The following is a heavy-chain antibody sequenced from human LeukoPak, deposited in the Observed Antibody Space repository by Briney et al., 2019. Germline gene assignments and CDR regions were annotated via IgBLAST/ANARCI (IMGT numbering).Heavy chain of an antibody. J-gene: IGHJ4*02. CDR1: GFTFSSYA. CDR3: AKVRQRSTVTTKGAQHC. Sequence: RRPMTLSCPASGFTFSSYAMSWVRQAPGKGLEWVSATSSSGGSTYYADSVKGRFTISRDNPKNTLYLQMNSLRAEDTAVYYCAKVRQRSTVTTKGAQHCWGQGTLVTVSS. CDR2: TSSSGGST. D-gene: IGHD4-17*01. V-gene: IGHV3-23*01.